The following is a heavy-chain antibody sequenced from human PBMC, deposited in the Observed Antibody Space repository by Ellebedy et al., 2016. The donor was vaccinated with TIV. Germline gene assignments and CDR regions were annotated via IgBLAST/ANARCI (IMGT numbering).Heavy chain of an antibody. Sequence: SETLSLTXAVYGGSFSGYYWSWIRQPPGKGLEWIGEINHSGSTNYNPSLKSRVTISVDTSKNQFSLKLSSVTAADTAVYYCARSSHYYDSSGYDGGMDVWGQGTTVTVSS. CDR3: ARSSHYYDSSGYDGGMDV. D-gene: IGHD3-22*01. V-gene: IGHV4-34*01. J-gene: IGHJ6*02. CDR2: INHSGST. CDR1: GGSFSGYY.